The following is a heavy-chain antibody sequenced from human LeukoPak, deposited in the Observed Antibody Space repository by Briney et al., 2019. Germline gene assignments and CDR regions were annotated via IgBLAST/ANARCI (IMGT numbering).Heavy chain of an antibody. CDR2: IKKDGSEE. V-gene: IGHV3-7*01. Sequence: GGSLRLSCAASGFTINTYWMNWVRQAPGKWLEWVAIIKKDGSEEKYVDSVKGRFTISRDNAKNSLHLQMNSLRAEDTAVYYCAAGSGWLIDYWGQGTLVAVSS. CDR3: AAGSGWLIDY. D-gene: IGHD6-19*01. J-gene: IGHJ4*02. CDR1: GFTINTYW.